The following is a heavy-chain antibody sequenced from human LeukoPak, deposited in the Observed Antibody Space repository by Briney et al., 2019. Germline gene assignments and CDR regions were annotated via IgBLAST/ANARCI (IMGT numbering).Heavy chain of an antibody. Sequence: GGSRRLSCAASGFIFSTYWMHWVRQAPGKGLVWVSRINTDGSGTAYAAPVKGRFTISRDNAKNIVYLQMNSLRAEDTALYFCARERVGSDYYGLDVWGQGTTVSVSS. J-gene: IGHJ6*02. V-gene: IGHV3-74*01. CDR3: ARERVGSDYYGLDV. D-gene: IGHD6-25*01. CDR1: GFIFSTYW. CDR2: INTDGSGT.